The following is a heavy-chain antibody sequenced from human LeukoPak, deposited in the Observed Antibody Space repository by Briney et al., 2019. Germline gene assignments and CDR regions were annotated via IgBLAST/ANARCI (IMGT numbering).Heavy chain of an antibody. CDR3: ARWGYCSGGSCGVWFDP. D-gene: IGHD2-15*01. CDR2: INPNSGGT. Sequence: ASVKVSCKASGYTFTGYYMHWVRQAPGQGLEWMGWINPNSGGTNYAQKFRGRVTMTRDTSISTAYMELSRLRSDDTAVYYCARWGYCSGGSCGVWFDPWGQGTLVTVSS. V-gene: IGHV1-2*02. CDR1: GYTFTGYY. J-gene: IGHJ5*02.